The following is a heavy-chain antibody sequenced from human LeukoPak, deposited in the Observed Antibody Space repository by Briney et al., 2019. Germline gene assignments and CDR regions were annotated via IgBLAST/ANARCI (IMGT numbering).Heavy chain of an antibody. V-gene: IGHV3-7*01. CDR3: ARDLVAVGAVAGDAFDI. Sequence: GGSLRLSCAASGFTFSSYSMNWVRQAPGKGLEWVANIKQDGSEKYYVDSVKGRFTISRDNAKNSLYLQMNSLRAEDTAVYYCARDLVAVGAVAGDAFDIWGQGTMVTVSS. D-gene: IGHD1-26*01. CDR1: GFTFSSYS. CDR2: IKQDGSEK. J-gene: IGHJ3*02.